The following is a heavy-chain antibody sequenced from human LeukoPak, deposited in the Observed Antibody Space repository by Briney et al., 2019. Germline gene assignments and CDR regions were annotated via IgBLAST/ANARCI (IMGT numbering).Heavy chain of an antibody. CDR3: ARRAGAYSHPYDY. Sequence: GGSLRLSCAASGFSFSTYGMNWVRQATGKGLEWVSAISGNGGATYYADSVKGRFTISRDNSKNTLYLQMNSLRAEDTAVYYCARRAGAYSHPYDYWGQGTLVTVSS. V-gene: IGHV3-23*01. CDR2: ISGNGGAT. J-gene: IGHJ4*02. D-gene: IGHD4/OR15-4a*01. CDR1: GFSFSTYG.